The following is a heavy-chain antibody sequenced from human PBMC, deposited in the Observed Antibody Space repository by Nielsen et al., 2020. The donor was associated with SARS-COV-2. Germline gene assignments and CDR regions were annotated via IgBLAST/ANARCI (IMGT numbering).Heavy chain of an antibody. CDR2: TYYRSKWYN. Sequence: WIRQSPSRGLGWLGRTYYRSKWYNDYALSVKSRITINADTSKNQFSLQLNSATPEDTAVYYCASGTDYGDYGLPTPLNYWGQGTLVTVSS. J-gene: IGHJ4*02. V-gene: IGHV6-1*01. CDR3: ASGTDYGDYGLPTPLNY. D-gene: IGHD4-17*01.